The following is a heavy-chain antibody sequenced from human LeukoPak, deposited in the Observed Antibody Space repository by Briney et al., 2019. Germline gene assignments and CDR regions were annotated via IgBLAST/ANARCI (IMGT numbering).Heavy chain of an antibody. CDR1: GNSFTSYW. Sequence: GASLKISCTGSGNSFTSYWIGWVREMAGKVLEWMGIIYPGDSDTRYSPSFQGQVTISADKSISTAYLQWSSLKASDTAMYYCARIYDSSGYYFGYWGQGTLVTVSS. J-gene: IGHJ4*02. D-gene: IGHD3-22*01. V-gene: IGHV5-51*01. CDR2: IYPGDSDT. CDR3: ARIYDSSGYYFGY.